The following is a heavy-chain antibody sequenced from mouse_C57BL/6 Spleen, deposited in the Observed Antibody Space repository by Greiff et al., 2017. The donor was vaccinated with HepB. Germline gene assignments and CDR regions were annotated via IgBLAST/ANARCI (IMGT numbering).Heavy chain of an antibody. CDR3: GPYAMDY. CDR1: GYAFSSSW. Sequence: QVQLKESGPELVKPGASVKISCKASGYAFSSSWMNWVKQRPGKGLEWIGRIYPGDGDTNYNGKFKGKATLTADKSSSTAYMQLSSLTSEDSAVYCCGPYAMDYWGQGTSVTVSS. J-gene: IGHJ4*01. V-gene: IGHV1-82*01. CDR2: IYPGDGDT.